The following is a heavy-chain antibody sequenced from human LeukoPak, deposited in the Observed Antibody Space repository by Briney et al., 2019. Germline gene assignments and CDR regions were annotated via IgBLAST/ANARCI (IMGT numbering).Heavy chain of an antibody. Sequence: ASVKVSCKASGYTFTSHEINWVRQASGQGLGWMGWMNPNSGNTAYAQKFQGRVTMTRDTSISTAYMELSSLTSEDTAVYYCARVSSPTVGNWFDPWGQGTQVTVSS. CDR1: GYTFTSHE. CDR3: ARVSSPTVGNWFDP. J-gene: IGHJ5*02. V-gene: IGHV1-8*01. CDR2: MNPNSGNT. D-gene: IGHD1-26*01.